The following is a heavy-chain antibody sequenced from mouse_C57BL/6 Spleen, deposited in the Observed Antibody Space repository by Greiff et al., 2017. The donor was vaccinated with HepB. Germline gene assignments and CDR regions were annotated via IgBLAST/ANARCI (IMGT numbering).Heavy chain of an antibody. V-gene: IGHV1-15*01. D-gene: IGHD1-1*01. CDR1: GYTFTDYE. Sequence: QVQLQQSGAELVRPGASVTLSCKASGYTFTDYEMHWVKQTPVHGLEWIGAIDPETGGTAYNQKFKGKAILTADKSSSTAYMELRSLTSEDSAVYYCTRSPITYYFDYWGQGTTLTVSS. CDR3: TRSPITYYFDY. CDR2: IDPETGGT. J-gene: IGHJ2*01.